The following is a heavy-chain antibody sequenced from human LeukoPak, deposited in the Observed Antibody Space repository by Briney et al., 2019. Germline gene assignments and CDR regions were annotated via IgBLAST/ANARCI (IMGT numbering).Heavy chain of an antibody. V-gene: IGHV3-30*03. Sequence: GGSLRLSCAASGFTFSSYGMHWVRQAPGKGLEWVAVISYDGSNKYYADSVKGRFTISRDNSKNTLYLQMNSLRAEDTAVYYCARESDGYYYYGMDVWGQGTAVTVSS. CDR2: ISYDGSNK. CDR3: ARESDGYYYYGMDV. D-gene: IGHD5-24*01. CDR1: GFTFSSYG. J-gene: IGHJ6*02.